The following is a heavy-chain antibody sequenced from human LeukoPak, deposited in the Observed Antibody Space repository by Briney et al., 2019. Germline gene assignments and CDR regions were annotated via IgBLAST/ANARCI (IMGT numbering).Heavy chain of an antibody. V-gene: IGHV4-30-4*07. CDR2: IYYSGST. Sequence: SETLSLTCAVSGGSISSGGYSWSWIRQPPGKGLEWIGYIYYSGSTYYNPSLKSRVTISVDTSKNQFSLKLSSVTAADTAVYYCARAGYYGSGSYYEPYYYYYMDVWGKGTTVTVSS. CDR3: ARAGYYGSGSYYEPYYYYYMDV. D-gene: IGHD3-10*01. J-gene: IGHJ6*03. CDR1: GGSISSGGYS.